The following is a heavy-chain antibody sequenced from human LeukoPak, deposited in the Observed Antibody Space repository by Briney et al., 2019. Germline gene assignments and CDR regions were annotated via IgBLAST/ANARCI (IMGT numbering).Heavy chain of an antibody. J-gene: IGHJ5*02. CDR2: MFYSGST. Sequence: SETLSLTCIVSGGSISSSSYYWGWIRQPPGKGLEWIGSMFYSGSTYYNSSLKSRVTISVDTSKNQFSLKLTSVTAADTAMYYCARFPDYNFWSGYPNWFDPWGQGTLVTVSS. CDR1: GGSISSSSYY. CDR3: ARFPDYNFWSGYPNWFDP. D-gene: IGHD3-3*01. V-gene: IGHV4-39*01.